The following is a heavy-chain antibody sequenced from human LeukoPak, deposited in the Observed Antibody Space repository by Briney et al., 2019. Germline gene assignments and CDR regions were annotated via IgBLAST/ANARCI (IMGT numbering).Heavy chain of an antibody. CDR2: IYYSGST. D-gene: IGHD3-10*01. CDR1: GGSISSYY. J-gene: IGHJ4*02. CDR3: ARYRVRGVIAPSFDY. V-gene: IGHV4-59*01. Sequence: SETLSLTCTVSGGSISSYYWSWIRQPPGKGLEWIGYIYYSGSTNYNPSLKSRVTISVDTSKNQFSLKLSSVTAADTAVYYCARYRVRGVIAPSFDYWGQGTLVTVSS.